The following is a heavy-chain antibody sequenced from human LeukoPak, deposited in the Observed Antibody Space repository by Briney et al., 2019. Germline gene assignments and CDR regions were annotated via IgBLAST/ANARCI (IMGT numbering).Heavy chain of an antibody. D-gene: IGHD3-9*01. J-gene: IGHJ4*02. CDR3: ARYVVLRYFDWLLPASGIFDY. CDR1: GGSFSGYY. CDR2: XXXXXXT. Sequence: SETLSLTCAVYGGSFSGYYWSWIRQPPGKGLXXXXXXXXXXXTNYNPSLKSRVTISVDTSKNQFSLKLSSVTAADTAVYYCARYVVLRYFDWLLPASGIFDYWGQGTLVTVSS. V-gene: IGHV4-34*01.